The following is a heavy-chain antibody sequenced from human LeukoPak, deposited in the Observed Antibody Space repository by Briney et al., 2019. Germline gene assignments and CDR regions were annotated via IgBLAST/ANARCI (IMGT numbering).Heavy chain of an antibody. D-gene: IGHD3-10*01. CDR2: ISGSGGST. Sequence: GGSLRLSCAASGFTFSSYAMSWVRQAPGKGLEWVSAISGSGGSTYYADSVKGRFTISRDNSKNTLYLQMNSLRAEDTAVYYCAKYGYGSGSYYNGFVDYWGQGTLVTVSS. V-gene: IGHV3-23*01. J-gene: IGHJ4*02. CDR3: AKYGYGSGSYYNGFVDY. CDR1: GFTFSSYA.